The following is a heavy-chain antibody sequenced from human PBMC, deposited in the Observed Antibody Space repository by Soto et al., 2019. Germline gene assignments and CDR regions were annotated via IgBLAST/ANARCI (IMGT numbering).Heavy chain of an antibody. CDR2: ISAYNGNT. Sequence: GASVKVSCKASGYTFTSYGISWVRQAPGQGLEWMGWISAYNGNTNYAQKLQGRVTMTTDTSTSTAYMELRSLRSDDTAVPLLLLALQGDGYNMDPQRDPHTDAFDIWGQGTMVTVSS. J-gene: IGHJ3*02. CDR3: LLALQGDGYNMDPQRDPHTDAFDI. D-gene: IGHD5-12*01. V-gene: IGHV1-18*01. CDR1: GYTFTSYG.